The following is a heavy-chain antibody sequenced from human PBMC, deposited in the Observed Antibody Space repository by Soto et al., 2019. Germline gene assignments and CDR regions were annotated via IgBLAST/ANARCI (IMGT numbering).Heavy chain of an antibody. D-gene: IGHD1-26*01. Sequence: GSLRLSCVVSVFPFGANAMSWVRQAPGKGLEWVSGLSNTGRRTSYADSVKGRFNISRDNSENTVYLQMNSLRVEDTAVYYCATEMGATQGPFDNWGQGTLVTVSS. CDR2: LSNTGRRT. CDR3: ATEMGATQGPFDN. J-gene: IGHJ4*02. V-gene: IGHV3-23*01. CDR1: VFPFGANA.